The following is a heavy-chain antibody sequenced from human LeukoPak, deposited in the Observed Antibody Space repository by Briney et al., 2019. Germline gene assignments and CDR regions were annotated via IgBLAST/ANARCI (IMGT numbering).Heavy chain of an antibody. D-gene: IGHD2-2*01. CDR1: GYTFINYG. CDR3: ARDSYCSSTSCFPYYMDV. Sequence: GASVKVSYKASGYTFINYGFSWVRQAPGHGLEWMGWISPYYGNTNYAQKFQDRVTMTTDTATSVAYLELRSLRSDDTAVYFCARDSYCSSTSCFPYYMDVWGTGTTVTVSS. J-gene: IGHJ6*03. CDR2: ISPYYGNT. V-gene: IGHV1-18*04.